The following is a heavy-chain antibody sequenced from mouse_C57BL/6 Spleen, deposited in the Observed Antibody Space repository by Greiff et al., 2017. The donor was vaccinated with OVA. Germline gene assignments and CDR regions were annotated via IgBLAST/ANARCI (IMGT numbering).Heavy chain of an antibody. CDR3: ARCYGKKGYYAMDY. CDR1: GYSITSDY. J-gene: IGHJ4*01. V-gene: IGHV3-8*01. Sequence: EVKLMESGPGLAKPSQTLSLTCSVTGYSITSDYWNWLRKFPGNKLEYMGYISYSGSTYYNPSLKSRISITRDTSKNQYYLQLNSVTTEDTATYYCARCYGKKGYYAMDYWGQGTSVTVSS. CDR2: ISYSGST. D-gene: IGHD2-1*01.